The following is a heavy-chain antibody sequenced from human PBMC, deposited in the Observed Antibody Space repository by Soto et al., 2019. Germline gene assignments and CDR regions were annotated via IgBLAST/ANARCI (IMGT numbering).Heavy chain of an antibody. Sequence: SETLSLTCTVSDGSISSYYGGWIRQPPGKGLEWIGYFFYTGSTNYNPSLKSRVTISVDTSKNQLSLKLSSVTAADTAVYYCARHNPIGNNWNYFDYWGQGTLVTVSS. D-gene: IGHD1-1*01. V-gene: IGHV4-59*08. CDR2: FFYTGST. J-gene: IGHJ4*02. CDR3: ARHNPIGNNWNYFDY. CDR1: DGSISSYY.